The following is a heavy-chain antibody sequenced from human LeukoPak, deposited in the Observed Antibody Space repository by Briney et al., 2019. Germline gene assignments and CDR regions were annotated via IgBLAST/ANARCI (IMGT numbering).Heavy chain of an antibody. Sequence: PSETLSLTCTVSGGSISSGSYYWSWIRQPPGKGLEWIGYIYYSGSTNYNPSLKSRVTISVDTSKNQFSLKLSSVTAADTAVYYCARGSDYLDAFDIWGQGTMVTVSS. CDR3: ARGSDYLDAFDI. CDR1: GGSISSGSYY. D-gene: IGHD2/OR15-2a*01. CDR2: IYYSGST. J-gene: IGHJ3*02. V-gene: IGHV4-61*01.